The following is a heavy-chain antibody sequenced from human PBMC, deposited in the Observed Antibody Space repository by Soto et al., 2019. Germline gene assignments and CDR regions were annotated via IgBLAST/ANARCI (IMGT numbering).Heavy chain of an antibody. CDR1: GFTFSSYA. J-gene: IGHJ5*02. CDR3: AQGRSGSGAYNGFDP. Sequence: EVQLLESGGGLVQPGGSLRLSCAASGFTFSSYAMSWVRQAPGKGLEWVSAISGSGGATFYADCVKGRFTISRDNSKNTLYLQMNRHTAEDTAVYYCAQGRSGSGAYNGFDPWGQGTRVTVSS. D-gene: IGHD3-10*01. CDR2: ISGSGGAT. V-gene: IGHV3-23*01.